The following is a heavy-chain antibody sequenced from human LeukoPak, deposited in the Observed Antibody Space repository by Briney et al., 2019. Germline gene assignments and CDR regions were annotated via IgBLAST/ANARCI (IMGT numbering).Heavy chain of an antibody. V-gene: IGHV3-33*01. CDR3: AREEDGDYANFDY. Sequence: QPGGSLRLSCAASGFTFSSYGMHWVRQAPGKGLEWVAVIWYDGTNKYYADSAKGRFTISRDDSKNTLYLQMNSLRAEDTAVYYCAREEDGDYANFDYWGQGTLVTVSS. CDR1: GFTFSSYG. CDR2: IWYDGTNK. D-gene: IGHD4-17*01. J-gene: IGHJ4*02.